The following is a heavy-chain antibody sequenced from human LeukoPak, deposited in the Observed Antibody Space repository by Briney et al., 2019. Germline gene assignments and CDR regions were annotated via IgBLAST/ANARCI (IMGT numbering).Heavy chain of an antibody. Sequence: SQTLSLTCTVSGGSISSGSYYWSRIRQPAGKGLEWIGRIYTSGRSTNYHPSLKSRVTISLDTSKNQFSLNLSSVTAADTAVYYCARTPAGESDAFDIWGQGTMVTVSS. V-gene: IGHV4-61*02. D-gene: IGHD1-26*01. CDR2: IYTSGRST. CDR3: ARTPAGESDAFDI. CDR1: GGSISSGSYY. J-gene: IGHJ3*02.